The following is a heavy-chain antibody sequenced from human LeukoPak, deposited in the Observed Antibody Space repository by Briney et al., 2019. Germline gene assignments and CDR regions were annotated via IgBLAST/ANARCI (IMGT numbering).Heavy chain of an antibody. Sequence: SETLSLTCAVYGGSFSGYYWSWIRQPPGKGLEWIGEINHSGSTNYNPSLKSRVTISVDTSKNQFSLKLSSVTAADTAVYYCARDGPNYSSSWPTKNFDYWGQGTLVTVSS. CDR1: GGSFSGYY. CDR2: INHSGST. D-gene: IGHD6-13*01. CDR3: ARDGPNYSSSWPTKNFDY. J-gene: IGHJ4*02. V-gene: IGHV4-34*01.